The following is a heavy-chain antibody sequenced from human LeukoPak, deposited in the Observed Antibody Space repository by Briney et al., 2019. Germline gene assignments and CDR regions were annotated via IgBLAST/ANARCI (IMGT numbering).Heavy chain of an antibody. D-gene: IGHD3-22*01. CDR2: IYSGGST. V-gene: IGHV3-66*01. J-gene: IGHJ4*02. Sequence: PGGSLRLSCAASGFTVSSNYMSWVRQAPGKGLERVSVIYSGGSTYYADSVKGRFTISRDNSKNTLYLQMNSLRAEDTAVYYCARMYYYDSSGYYSYFDYWGQGTLVTVSS. CDR1: GFTVSSNY. CDR3: ARMYYYDSSGYYSYFDY.